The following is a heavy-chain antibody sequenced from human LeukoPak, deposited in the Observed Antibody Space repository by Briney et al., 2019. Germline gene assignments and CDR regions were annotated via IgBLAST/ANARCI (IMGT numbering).Heavy chain of an antibody. CDR2: IYYSGST. V-gene: IGHV4-39*01. D-gene: IGHD3-3*01. Sequence: PSETLSLTCTLSGGSISISSYYWGRLREPPGRGLQWFGSIYYSGSTYYNPSLKSRLTMSVDTSKNQFSLKLSSVTAADTAVYYCASPYYDFWSGYSNWGQGTLVTVSS. CDR1: GGSISISSYY. CDR3: ASPYYDFWSGYSN. J-gene: IGHJ4*02.